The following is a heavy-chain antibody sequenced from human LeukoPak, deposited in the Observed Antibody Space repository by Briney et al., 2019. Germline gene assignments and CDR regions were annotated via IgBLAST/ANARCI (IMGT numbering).Heavy chain of an antibody. Sequence: SVKVSCKASGGTFSSYTISWVRQAPGQGLEWMGRIIPIFGTANYAQKFQGRVTITTDESTSTAYMELSSLRSEDTAVYYCARGGPFPSGSSSREYYLDYWGQGTLVTVSS. D-gene: IGHD6-6*01. J-gene: IGHJ4*02. CDR3: ARGGPFPSGSSSREYYLDY. V-gene: IGHV1-69*05. CDR1: GGTFSSYT. CDR2: IIPIFGTA.